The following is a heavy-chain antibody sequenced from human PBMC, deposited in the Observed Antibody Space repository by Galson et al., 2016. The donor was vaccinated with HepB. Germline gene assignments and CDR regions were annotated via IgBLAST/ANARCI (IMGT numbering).Heavy chain of an antibody. J-gene: IGHJ4*02. CDR2: ISSDGTDE. Sequence: SLRLSCAASGFTFSSYAMHWVRQAPGKGLEWVAVISSDGTDENYADSVKGRFTISRDDAKNSLFLHMISLSDEDTAVYYCVRADGSDWDFDAWGQGTLVTVSS. CDR3: VRADGSDWDFDA. D-gene: IGHD2-15*01. CDR1: GFTFSSYA. V-gene: IGHV3-30*03.